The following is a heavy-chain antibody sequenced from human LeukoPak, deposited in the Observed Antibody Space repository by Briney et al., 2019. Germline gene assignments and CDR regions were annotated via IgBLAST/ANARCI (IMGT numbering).Heavy chain of an antibody. D-gene: IGHD5-18*01. Sequence: GGSLRLSCAASGFTFSSYAMNWVRQAPGKGLEWVSGISGSGTNTYYADSVKGRFTISRDNSKNALYMQMNSLRAEDTAVYYCAKGDKPVIAMVKFDYWGQGTLVTVSS. CDR1: GFTFSSYA. J-gene: IGHJ4*02. CDR3: AKGDKPVIAMVKFDY. CDR2: ISGSGTNT. V-gene: IGHV3-23*01.